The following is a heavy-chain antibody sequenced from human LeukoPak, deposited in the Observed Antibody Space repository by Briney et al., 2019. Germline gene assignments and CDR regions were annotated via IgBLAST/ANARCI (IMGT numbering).Heavy chain of an antibody. J-gene: IGHJ4*02. CDR1: GGSISSSY. CDR2: IKAGGIT. Sequence: PSETLSLTCTVSGGSISSSYWSWIRQPAGKGLEWIGRIKAGGITNYSPSLKSRVTLSLDTSKNQFSLNPSSVIAADTAVYYCTGLQGDYSFDYWGQGTLVAVSS. V-gene: IGHV4-4*07. CDR3: TGLQGDYSFDY. D-gene: IGHD4-11*01.